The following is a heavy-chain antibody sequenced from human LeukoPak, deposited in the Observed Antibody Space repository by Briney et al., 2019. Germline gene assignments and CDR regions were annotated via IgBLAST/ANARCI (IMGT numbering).Heavy chain of an antibody. Sequence: PSQTLSLTCTVSGGSISSGYYWGWIRQPPGKGLEWIGSIYHSGSTYYSPSLKSRVTISVDTSKNQFSLKVRSVTAADTAVYYCARQTYPWYFDLWGRGTLVTVSS. CDR3: ARQTYPWYFDL. V-gene: IGHV4-38-2*02. CDR1: GGSISSGYY. CDR2: IYHSGST. J-gene: IGHJ2*01.